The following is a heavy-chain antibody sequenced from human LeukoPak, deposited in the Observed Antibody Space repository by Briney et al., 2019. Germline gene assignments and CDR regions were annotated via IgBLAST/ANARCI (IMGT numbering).Heavy chain of an antibody. V-gene: IGHV1-46*01. CDR3: ATTSVRLAAAGSYYYYGMDV. CDR2: INPSGGST. J-gene: IGHJ6*02. CDR1: GYTFTSYY. D-gene: IGHD6-13*01. Sequence: ASVKVSCKASGYTFTSYYMHWVRQAPGQGLEWMGIINPSGGSTSYAQKFQGRVTMTRDTSTSTVYMELSSLRSEDTAVYYCATTSVRLAAAGSYYYYGMDVWGQGTTVTVSS.